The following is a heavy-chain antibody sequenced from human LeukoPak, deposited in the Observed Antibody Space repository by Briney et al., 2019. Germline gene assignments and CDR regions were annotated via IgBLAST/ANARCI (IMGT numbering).Heavy chain of an antibody. J-gene: IGHJ5*02. CDR2: INPNSGGT. V-gene: IGHV1-2*02. Sequence: ASVKVSCKASGYTFTGYYMHWVRQAPGQGLEWMGWINPNSGGTNYAQKLQGRVTMTTDTSTSTAYMELRSLRSDDTAVYYCAREGAYCGGDCPPWWFDPWGQGTLVTVSS. D-gene: IGHD2-21*01. CDR1: GYTFTGYY. CDR3: AREGAYCGGDCPPWWFDP.